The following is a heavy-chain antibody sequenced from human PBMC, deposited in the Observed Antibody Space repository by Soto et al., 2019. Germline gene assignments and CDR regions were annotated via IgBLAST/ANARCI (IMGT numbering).Heavy chain of an antibody. D-gene: IGHD3-10*01. CDR3: AKPVQVGPGYYYDMDV. CDR1: GFSFRSYA. V-gene: IGHV3-23*01. CDR2: IRVGGAGT. J-gene: IGHJ6*02. Sequence: EVQLLESGGGLVQPGGSLRLSCAASGFSFRSYAMTWVRQAPGKGLECVSAIRVGGAGTFYADSVKGRFTISRDNSKNRLFLQMNSLRAEDTAVYCCAKPVQVGPGYYYDMDVWGQGTTVTVSS.